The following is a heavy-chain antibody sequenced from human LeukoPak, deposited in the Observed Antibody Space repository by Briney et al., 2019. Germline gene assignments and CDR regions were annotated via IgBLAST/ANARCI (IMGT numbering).Heavy chain of an antibody. CDR2: IYYSGST. D-gene: IGHD1-1*01. Sequence: SETLSLTCTVSGGSISSSSYYWGWIRQPPGKGLEWIGSIYYSGSTYYNPSLKSRVTISVDTSKNQFSLKLSSVTAADTAVYYCARNGDAFDIWGQGAMVTVSS. CDR3: ARNGDAFDI. J-gene: IGHJ3*02. CDR1: GGSISSSSYY. V-gene: IGHV4-39*01.